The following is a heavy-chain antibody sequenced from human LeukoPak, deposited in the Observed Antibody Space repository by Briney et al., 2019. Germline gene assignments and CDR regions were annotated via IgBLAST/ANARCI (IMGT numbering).Heavy chain of an antibody. CDR1: GGSISSGGYS. V-gene: IGHV4-30-2*05. Sequence: SQTLSLTCAVSGGSISSGGYSWSWIRQPPGKGLEWIGYIYHSGSTYYNPSLKSRVTMSVDTSGNQFSLKLNSVTAADTAVYYCARDVLRWGQGTLVTVSS. J-gene: IGHJ4*02. CDR3: ARDVLR. CDR2: IYHSGST.